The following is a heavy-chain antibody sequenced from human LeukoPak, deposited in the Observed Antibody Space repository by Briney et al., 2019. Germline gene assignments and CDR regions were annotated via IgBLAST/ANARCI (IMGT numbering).Heavy chain of an antibody. D-gene: IGHD3-22*01. V-gene: IGHV4-38-2*02. Sequence: PSETLSLTCTVSGYSISSGYYWGWIRQPPGKGLEWIGSIYHSGSTYYNPSLKSRVTISVDTSKNQFSLKLSSVTAADTAVYYCARKMSGYYLNPLYFDYWGQGTLVTVSS. CDR2: IYHSGST. CDR1: GYSISSGYY. J-gene: IGHJ4*02. CDR3: ARKMSGYYLNPLYFDY.